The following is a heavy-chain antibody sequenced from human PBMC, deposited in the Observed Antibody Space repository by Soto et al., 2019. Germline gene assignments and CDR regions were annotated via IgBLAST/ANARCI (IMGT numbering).Heavy chain of an antibody. V-gene: IGHV3-23*01. Sequence: GGSLRLSCAASGFIFSNYDMSWVRQAPGEGLEWVSAISVSGDTTYYADSVKGRFTISRDNSKNTLYLQMTTLRAEDTAVYYCAKNRNTGVAGTSCWFGPWGQGTLVTVSS. CDR1: GFIFSNYD. CDR3: AKNRNTGVAGTSCWFGP. J-gene: IGHJ5*02. D-gene: IGHD6-19*01. CDR2: ISVSGDTT.